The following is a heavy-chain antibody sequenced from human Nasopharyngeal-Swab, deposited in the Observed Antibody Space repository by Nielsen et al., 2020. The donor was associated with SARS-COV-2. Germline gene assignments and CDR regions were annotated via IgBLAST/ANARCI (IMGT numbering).Heavy chain of an antibody. J-gene: IGHJ3*01. V-gene: IGHV7-4-1*02. CDR3: AREVGDAFDA. CDR1: GYSFSNYA. Sequence: ASVKVSCKTSGYSFSNYAINWVRQAPEQGFEWMGWINTNTGIPTYVQGFTGRFVFSLDTAVSTAFLQINSLKSEDTGLYYCAREVGDAFDAWGQGTMVTVSS. CDR2: INTNTGIP.